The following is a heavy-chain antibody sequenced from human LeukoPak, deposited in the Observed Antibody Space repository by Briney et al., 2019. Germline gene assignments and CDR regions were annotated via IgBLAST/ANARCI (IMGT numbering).Heavy chain of an antibody. CDR3: ARDQLERRTGGDY. J-gene: IGHJ4*02. CDR2: IIPILGIA. V-gene: IGHV1-69*04. Sequence: GSSVKVSCKASGGTFSSYAISWVRQAPGQGLEWMGRIIPILGIANYAQKFQGRVTITADKSTSTAYMELSSLRSEDTAVYYCARDQLERRTGGDYWGQGTLVTVSS. D-gene: IGHD1-1*01. CDR1: GGTFSSYA.